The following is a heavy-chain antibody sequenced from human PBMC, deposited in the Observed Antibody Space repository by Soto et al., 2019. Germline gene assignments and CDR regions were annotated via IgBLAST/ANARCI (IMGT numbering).Heavy chain of an antibody. Sequence: QVQLVESGGGVVQPGRSLRLSCAASGFTFSRYGMHWVRQAPGKGLEWVAVIWYDGSNKYYADSVKGRFTISRDNSKNTLYLQMNSLRAEDTAVYYCAREEAGYNWNLSYYYGMDVWGQGTTVTVSS. CDR2: IWYDGSNK. D-gene: IGHD1-1*01. V-gene: IGHV3-33*01. CDR3: AREEAGYNWNLSYYYGMDV. J-gene: IGHJ6*02. CDR1: GFTFSRYG.